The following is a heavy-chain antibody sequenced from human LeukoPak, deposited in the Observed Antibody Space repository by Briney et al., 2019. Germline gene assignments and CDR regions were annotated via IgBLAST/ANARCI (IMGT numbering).Heavy chain of an antibody. CDR1: GFTFSSYS. V-gene: IGHV3-21*04. J-gene: IGHJ4*02. Sequence: PGGSLRLSCAASGFTFSSYSMNWVRQAPGKGLEWVSSISSSSSYIYYADSVKGRFTISRDNSKNTLYLQMNSLRAEDTAVYYCAKDGSGPRFDYWGQGTLVTVSS. CDR2: ISSSSSYI. D-gene: IGHD1-14*01. CDR3: AKDGSGPRFDY.